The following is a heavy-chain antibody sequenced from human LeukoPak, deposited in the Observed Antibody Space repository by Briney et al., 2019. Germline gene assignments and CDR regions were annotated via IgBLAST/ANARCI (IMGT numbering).Heavy chain of an antibody. D-gene: IGHD1-26*01. CDR3: ARVRGSARHYFDY. CDR2: ISAYNGNT. J-gene: IGHJ4*02. V-gene: IGHV1-18*04. Sequence: ASVKVSCKASGYTFTGYYMHWVRQAPGQGLEWMGWISAYNGNTNYAQKLQGRVTMTTDTSTSTAYMELRSLRSDDTAVYYCARVRGSARHYFDYWGQGTLVTVSS. CDR1: GYTFTGYY.